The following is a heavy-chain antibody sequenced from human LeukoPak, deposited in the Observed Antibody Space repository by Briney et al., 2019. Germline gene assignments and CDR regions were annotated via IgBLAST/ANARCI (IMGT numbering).Heavy chain of an antibody. Sequence: GGSLTLSCAASGFTFSSYDMSWVRQAPGKGLEWVSSLTTDGGSTEYADSVKGRFTISRDNSKNTLYLQMSSLRAEDTALYYCAKSLVRWAFDYWGQGTLVTVSS. CDR2: LTTDGGST. CDR3: AKSLVRWAFDY. D-gene: IGHD2-8*02. V-gene: IGHV3-23*01. J-gene: IGHJ4*02. CDR1: GFTFSSYD.